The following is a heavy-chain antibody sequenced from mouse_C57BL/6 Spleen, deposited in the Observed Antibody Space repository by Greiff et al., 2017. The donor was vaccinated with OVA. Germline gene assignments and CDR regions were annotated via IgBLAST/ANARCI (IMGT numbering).Heavy chain of an antibody. Sequence: EVHLVESGGGLVKPGGSLTLSCAASGFTFSSYAMSWVRQTPEKRLEWVATISDGGSYTYYPDNVKGRFTISRDNAKHNLYLQMSHLKAEDTAMYYCAREDTTWYFDVWGTGTTVTVSS. CDR1: GFTFSSYA. J-gene: IGHJ1*03. D-gene: IGHD1-1*01. CDR2: ISDGGSYT. CDR3: AREDTTWYFDV. V-gene: IGHV5-4*01.